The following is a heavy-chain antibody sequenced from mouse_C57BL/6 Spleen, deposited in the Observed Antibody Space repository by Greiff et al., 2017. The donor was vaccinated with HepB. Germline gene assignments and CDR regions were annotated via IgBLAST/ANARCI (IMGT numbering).Heavy chain of an antibody. CDR1: GFTFSDYG. CDR2: ISSGSSTI. J-gene: IGHJ3*01. D-gene: IGHD2-4*01. CDR3: ARPIYYDYDGGFAY. Sequence: VQLKESGGGLVKPGGSLKLSCAASGFTFSDYGMHWVRQAPEKGLEWVAYISSGSSTIYYADTVKGRFTISRDNAKNTLFLQMTSLRSEDTAMYYCARPIYYDYDGGFAYWGQGTLVTVSA. V-gene: IGHV5-17*01.